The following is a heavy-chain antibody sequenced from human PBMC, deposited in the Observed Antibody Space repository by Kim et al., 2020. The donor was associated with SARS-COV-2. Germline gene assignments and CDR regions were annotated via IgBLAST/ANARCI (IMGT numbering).Heavy chain of an antibody. CDR2: IFPSGSA. CDR3: TSGYCSSVNCKPFDP. Sequence: SQTLSLTRAVSGESISSTGFSWSWVRQSPGRGLEWIGHIFPSGSAHYNSFLKSRVTISLEKSKNHFSLRLTSVTAADTAMYYCTSGYCSSVNCKPFDPWGQGILVTVSS. J-gene: IGHJ5*02. V-gene: IGHV4-30-2*06. D-gene: IGHD2-2*03. CDR1: GESISSTGFS.